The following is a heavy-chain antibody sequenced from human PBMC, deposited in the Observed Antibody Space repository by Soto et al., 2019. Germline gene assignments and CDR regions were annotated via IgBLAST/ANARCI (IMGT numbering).Heavy chain of an antibody. D-gene: IGHD2-8*01. V-gene: IGHV1-69*06. Sequence: SVKVSCKASGGTFSSYAISWVRQAPGQGLEWMGGIIPIFGTANYAQKFQGRVTITADKSTSTAYMELSSLRSEDTAVYYCARVLYCTNGVCPPVPYFDYWGKGTLVTVSS. CDR1: GGTFSSYA. J-gene: IGHJ4*02. CDR3: ARVLYCTNGVCPPVPYFDY. CDR2: IIPIFGTA.